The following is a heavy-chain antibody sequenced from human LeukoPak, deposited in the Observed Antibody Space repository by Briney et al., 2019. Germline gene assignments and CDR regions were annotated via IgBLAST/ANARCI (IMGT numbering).Heavy chain of an antibody. V-gene: IGHV4-39*01. CDR2: IYYSGST. CDR1: GGSISSSSYY. CDR3: ARRKADGYNIPLDY. J-gene: IGHJ4*02. D-gene: IGHD5-24*01. Sequence: SETLSLTCTASGGSISSSSYYWGWIRQPPGKGLEWIGSIYYSGSTYYNPSLKSRVTISVDTSKNQFSLKLSSVTAADTAVYYCARRKADGYNIPLDYWGQGTLVTVSS.